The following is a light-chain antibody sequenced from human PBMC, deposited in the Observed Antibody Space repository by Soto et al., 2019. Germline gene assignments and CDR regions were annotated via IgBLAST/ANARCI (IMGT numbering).Light chain of an antibody. CDR2: GAS. CDR3: LQYGSSSLT. J-gene: IGKJ4*01. Sequence: EIVLTQSPGTLSLSPGERATLSCRASQSVSSSYLAWYQQKPGQAPRLLIYGASSRATGIPDRFSGSGSGTAFSLSISSLEPEGFAVYYCLQYGSSSLTFGGGTKVEIK. V-gene: IGKV3-20*01. CDR1: QSVSSSY.